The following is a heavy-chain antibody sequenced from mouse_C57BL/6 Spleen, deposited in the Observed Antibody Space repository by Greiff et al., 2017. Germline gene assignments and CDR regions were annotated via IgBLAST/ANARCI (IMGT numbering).Heavy chain of an antibody. V-gene: IGHV1-47*01. CDR3: ARGSMGYDGYYRYAMDY. D-gene: IGHD2-3*01. CDR1: GYTFTTYP. CDR2: FHPYNDDT. J-gene: IGHJ4*01. Sequence: VQLQQSGAELVKPGASVKMSCKASGYTFTTYPIEWMKQNHGKSLEWIGNFHPYNDDTKYNEQFKGKATLTVEKSSSPVYLELSRLTSDDTAVYYCARGSMGYDGYYRYAMDYWGQGTSVTVSS.